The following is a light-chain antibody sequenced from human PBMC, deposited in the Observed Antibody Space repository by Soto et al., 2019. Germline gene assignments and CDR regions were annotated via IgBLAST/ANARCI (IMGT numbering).Light chain of an antibody. CDR3: QQLSNWPLIP. CDR1: QSVSSY. J-gene: IGKJ5*01. V-gene: IGKV3-11*01. Sequence: IVLTQSPANLSLSPGERATLSCRASQSVSSYLAWYQQKPGQAPRLLIYDASNRATGIPARFSGSGSGTDFTLTISSLEPEDFAVYYGQQLSNWPLIPFGHGRRPAI. CDR2: DAS.